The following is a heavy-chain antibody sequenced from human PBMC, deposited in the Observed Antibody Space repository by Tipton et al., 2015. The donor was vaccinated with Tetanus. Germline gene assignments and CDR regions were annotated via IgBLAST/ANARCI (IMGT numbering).Heavy chain of an antibody. D-gene: IGHD4-11*01. Sequence: SLTCTVSGGSFRSGDHYWSWIRQPPGKGLEWIGYIYYSGNSDYNPSLKSRVTLSVDTSNNQFSLKLNSVTAADTAVYYRARLASYSNHLDAWGQGALVTVSS. CDR1: GGSFRSGDHY. V-gene: IGHV4-30-4*01. J-gene: IGHJ4*02. CDR3: ARLASYSNHLDA. CDR2: IYYSGNS.